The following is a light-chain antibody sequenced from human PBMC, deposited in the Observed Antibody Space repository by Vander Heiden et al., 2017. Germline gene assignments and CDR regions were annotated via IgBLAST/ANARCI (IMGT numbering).Light chain of an antibody. CDR3: RQHYSYPQT. V-gene: IGKV1-17*01. CDR2: AAS. Sequence: DIQMTQSASPLAPSVGDRVTITCRARQGSRNDLGWYQQKPGQAPKRLIYAASSSQTGIPSRFNGSGSGTEFPLTISSLQPEDFATSSCRQHYSYPQTFGQGTKVEIK. CDR1: QGSRND. J-gene: IGKJ1*01.